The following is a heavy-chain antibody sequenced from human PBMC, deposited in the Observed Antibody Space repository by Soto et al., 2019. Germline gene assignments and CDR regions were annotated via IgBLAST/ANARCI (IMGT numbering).Heavy chain of an antibody. CDR3: ARDLDSGYDWIVGY. J-gene: IGHJ4*02. CDR1: GGTFSRYT. CDR2: IVPLVDIT. D-gene: IGHD5-12*01. Sequence: QVQLVQYGAEVKKPGSSVKVSCEASGGTFSRYTISWVRQAPGQGLEWMGRIVPLVDITNYAQKFQGRVTITADKSASTVYMELRGLRAEDTAIYYCARDLDSGYDWIVGYWGQGSLVTVSS. V-gene: IGHV1-69*08.